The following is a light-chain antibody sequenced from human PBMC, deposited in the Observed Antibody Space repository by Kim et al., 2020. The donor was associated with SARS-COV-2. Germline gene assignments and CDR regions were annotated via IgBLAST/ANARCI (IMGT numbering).Light chain of an antibody. Sequence: DIQMTQSPSTLSASVGDRVTITCRASQSISSWLAWYQQKPGKAPKLLIYGASSLESGVPSRFSGSGSGTEFTLTISSLQPDDFATYYCQQYNSYRTFGQGTKVDFK. CDR2: GAS. V-gene: IGKV1-5*01. CDR3: QQYNSYRT. J-gene: IGKJ1*01. CDR1: QSISSW.